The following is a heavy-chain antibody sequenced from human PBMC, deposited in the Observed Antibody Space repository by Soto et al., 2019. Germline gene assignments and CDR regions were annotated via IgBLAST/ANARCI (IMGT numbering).Heavy chain of an antibody. V-gene: IGHV4-39*01. CDR1: TDSSSFTNSY. Sequence: SETLSLTCTVSTDSSSFTNSYWGWIRQPPGKGLQWIGSSSYNGGTFYNPSLKGRVVISFDASKKQSSLQVTSVTAADTAVYFCARHRIEVVWRGFDFWGQGSPVTVSS. D-gene: IGHD3-10*01. J-gene: IGHJ4*02. CDR2: SSYNGGT. CDR3: ARHRIEVVWRGFDF.